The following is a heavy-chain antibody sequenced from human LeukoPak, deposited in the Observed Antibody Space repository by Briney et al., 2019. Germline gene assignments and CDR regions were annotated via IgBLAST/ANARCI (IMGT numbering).Heavy chain of an antibody. Sequence: GGSLRLSCAASGFTFSSYSMNWVRQAPGKGLEWVSSISSTTTYADSVKGRFTISRDSAKNPLYLQMNSLRAEDTAVYYCARDYGYEIDYWGQGTLVTVSS. CDR3: ARDYGYEIDY. CDR2: ISSTTT. CDR1: GFTFSSYS. J-gene: IGHJ4*02. V-gene: IGHV3-21*01. D-gene: IGHD5-24*01.